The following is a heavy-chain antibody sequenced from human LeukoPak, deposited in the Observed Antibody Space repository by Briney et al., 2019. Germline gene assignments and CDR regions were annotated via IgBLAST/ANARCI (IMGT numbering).Heavy chain of an antibody. D-gene: IGHD2-2*01. CDR3: ARDVSSRTSHAFDI. V-gene: IGHV3-48*01. Sequence: GGSLRLSCAASGFTFNAYPMNWVRQAPGKGLEWVSYISSSSSTIYYADSVKGRFTISRDNAKNSLYLQMNSLRAEDTAVYYCARDVSSRTSHAFDIWGQGTMVTVSS. CDR2: ISSSSSTI. CDR1: GFTFNAYP. J-gene: IGHJ3*02.